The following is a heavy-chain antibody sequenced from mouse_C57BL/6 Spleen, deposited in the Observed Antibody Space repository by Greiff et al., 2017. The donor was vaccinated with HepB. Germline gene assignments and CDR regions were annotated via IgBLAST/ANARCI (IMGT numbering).Heavy chain of an antibody. CDR3: ARGGTYYSNSYFGY. CDR1: GYSFTGYF. J-gene: IGHJ2*01. Sequence: EVHLVESGPELVKPGDSVKISCKASGYSFTGYFMNWVMQSHGKSLEWIGRINPYNGDTFYNQKFKGKATLTVDKSSSTAHMELRSLTSEDSAVYYCARGGTYYSNSYFGYWGQGTTLTVSS. V-gene: IGHV1-20*01. D-gene: IGHD2-5*01. CDR2: INPYNGDT.